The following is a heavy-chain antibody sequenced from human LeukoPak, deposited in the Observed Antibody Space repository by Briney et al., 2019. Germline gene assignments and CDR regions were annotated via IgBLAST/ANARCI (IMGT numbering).Heavy chain of an antibody. V-gene: IGHV3-23*01. CDR3: AKVFVTALTTSAFDV. D-gene: IGHD4-11*01. CDR2: ISASGGST. CDR1: GFTFNNYA. Sequence: TGGSLRLSCAASGFTFNNYAMSWVRQAPGKGLEWVSAISASGGSTYYADSVKGRFTISRDNSKDTLYLQMDSLSAEDTAVYYCAKVFVTALTTSAFDVWGQGTMVTVSS. J-gene: IGHJ3*01.